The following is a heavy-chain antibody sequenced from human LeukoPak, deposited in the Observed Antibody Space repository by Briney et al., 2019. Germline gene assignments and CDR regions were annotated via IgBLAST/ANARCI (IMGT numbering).Heavy chain of an antibody. V-gene: IGHV4-31*03. D-gene: IGHD3-22*01. Sequence: SETLSLTCTVSGGSISSGDYYWSWIRQHPGKGLEWIGYIYYSGSTYYNPSLKSRVTISVDTSKNQFSLKLSSVTAADTAVYYCATTDYYDSSGSFDYWGQGTLVTVSS. CDR2: IYYSGST. CDR3: ATTDYYDSSGSFDY. J-gene: IGHJ4*02. CDR1: GGSISSGDYY.